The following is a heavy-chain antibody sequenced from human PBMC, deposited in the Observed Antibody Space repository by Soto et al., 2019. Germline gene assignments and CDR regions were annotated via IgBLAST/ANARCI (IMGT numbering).Heavy chain of an antibody. CDR3: ARDRMSGWSADWNFDL. J-gene: IGHJ2*01. V-gene: IGHV3-53*01. CDR2: IYSDGST. Sequence: GGSLRLSCAASGFTVSSNYMSWVRQAPGKGLEWVSVIYSDGSTFYADSVKGRSTISRDNSKNTVYLQMNSLRAEDTAVYYCARDRMSGWSADWNFDLWGRGTLVTVSS. CDR1: GFTVSSNY. D-gene: IGHD6-19*01.